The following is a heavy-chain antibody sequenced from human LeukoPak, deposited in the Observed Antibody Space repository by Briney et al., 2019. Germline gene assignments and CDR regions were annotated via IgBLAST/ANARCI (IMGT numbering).Heavy chain of an antibody. V-gene: IGHV4-61*08. CDR3: ARGTHSSSPDY. CDR1: GGSISSGDYY. CDR2: IYYSGST. J-gene: IGHJ4*02. D-gene: IGHD6-6*01. Sequence: SETLSLTCTVSGGSISSGDYYWSWIRQPPGKGLEWIGYIYYSGSTNYNPTLKSRVTISVDTSKNQFSLKLSSVTAADTAVYYCARGTHSSSPDYWGQGTLVTVSS.